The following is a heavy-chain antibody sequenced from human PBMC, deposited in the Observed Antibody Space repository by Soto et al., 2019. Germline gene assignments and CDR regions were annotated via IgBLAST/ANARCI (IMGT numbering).Heavy chain of an antibody. D-gene: IGHD6-19*01. CDR1: GGSISSGGYY. CDR2: IYYSGST. V-gene: IGHV4-31*03. CDR3: ARIDGGSSGWFSY. J-gene: IGHJ4*02. Sequence: VHLQESGPGLVKPSQTLSLTCTVSGGSISSGGYYWSWIRQHPGKGLEWIGNIYYSGSTYYNQSLTSRFSISVDTSKNQFSLRLSSVTAAYTAVYSCARIDGGSSGWFSYWGQGTLVTVSS.